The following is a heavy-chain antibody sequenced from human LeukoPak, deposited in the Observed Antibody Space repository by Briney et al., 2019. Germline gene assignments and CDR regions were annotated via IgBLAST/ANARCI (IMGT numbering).Heavy chain of an antibody. CDR3: AGVKAGASGRQFDY. CDR2: IYTDGSGT. J-gene: IGHJ4*02. D-gene: IGHD1-1*01. Sequence: PGGSLRLSCAASGFTFSSYWMHCVRQAPGKGLVWVSRIYTDGSGTNYADSVKGRFTISRDNAKDTLYLQMDSLRSEDTAVYYCAGVKAGASGRQFDYWGQGTLVTVSS. V-gene: IGHV3-74*01. CDR1: GFTFSSYW.